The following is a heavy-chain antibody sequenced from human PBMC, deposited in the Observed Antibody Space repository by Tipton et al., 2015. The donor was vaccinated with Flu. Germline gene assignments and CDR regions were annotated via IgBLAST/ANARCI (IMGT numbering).Heavy chain of an antibody. V-gene: IGHV4-39*07. CDR1: GGSISSSSHY. CDR3: ARDFHPTSNWFDP. J-gene: IGHJ5*02. Sequence: TLSLTCTVSGGSISSSSHYWGWIRQAPGRGLEWVGSIYYTGYPYYNSSLKSRLAMSIDTSKKQFSLRLSSVTAADTAVYYCARDFHPTSNWFDPWGQGTLVTVSS. CDR2: IYYTGYP.